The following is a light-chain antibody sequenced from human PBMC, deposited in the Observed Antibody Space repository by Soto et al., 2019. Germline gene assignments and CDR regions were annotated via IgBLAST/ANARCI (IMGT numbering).Light chain of an antibody. CDR2: DVS. CDR1: SSDVGAYNY. CDR3: CSYAGNRTFV. V-gene: IGLV2-14*01. Sequence: QSALTQPASVSGSPGQSITISCTGTSSDVGAYNYVSWYQHHPGKAPKLMIYDVSNRPSGVSNRFSGSKSGYTASLTISGLQAEDGADYYCCSYAGNRTFVFGGGTQLTVL. J-gene: IGLJ3*02.